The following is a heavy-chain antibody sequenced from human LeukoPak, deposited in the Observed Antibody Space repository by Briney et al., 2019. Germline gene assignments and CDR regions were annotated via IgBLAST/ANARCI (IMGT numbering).Heavy chain of an antibody. J-gene: IGHJ4*02. V-gene: IGHV4-30-4*08. CDR1: GGSISSGDYY. D-gene: IGHD4-23*01. CDR3: ARDHGGNTELDF. CDR2: IYYSGST. Sequence: SQTLSLTCTVSGGSISSGDYYWSWIRQPPGKGLEWIGYIYYSGSTYYNPSLKSRVTISVDTSKNQFSLKLSSVTAADTAVYYCARDHGGNTELDFWGQGTLVTVSS.